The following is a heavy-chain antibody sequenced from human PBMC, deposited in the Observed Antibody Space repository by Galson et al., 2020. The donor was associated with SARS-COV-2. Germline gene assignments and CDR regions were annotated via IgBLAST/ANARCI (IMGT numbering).Heavy chain of an antibody. D-gene: IGHD3-10*01. J-gene: IGHJ5*02. CDR3: ARDIGFGELLNWFDP. CDR1: GYTFTGYY. Sequence: ASVKVSCKASGYTFTGYYMHWVRQAPGQGLEWMGRINPNSGGTNYAQQLQGRVTMTRDTSITTAYMELSRLRSDDTAVYYCARDIGFGELLNWFDPWGQGTLVTVSS. CDR2: INPNSGGT. V-gene: IGHV1-2*06.